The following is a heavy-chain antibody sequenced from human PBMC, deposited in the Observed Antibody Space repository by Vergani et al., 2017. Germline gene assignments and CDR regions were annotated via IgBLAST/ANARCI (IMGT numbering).Heavy chain of an antibody. D-gene: IGHD6-13*01. CDR2: INWNGGST. CDR3: ARVIAAAGIYYYYYHMDV. J-gene: IGHJ6*03. V-gene: IGHV3-20*04. CDR1: GFTFDDYG. Sequence: EVQLVESGGGVVRPGGSLRLSCAASGFTFDDYGMSWVRQAPGKGLEWVSGINWNGGSTGYADSVKGRFTISRDNAKNSLYLQMNSLRAEDTALYYCARVIAAAGIYYYYYHMDVWGKGTTVTVSS.